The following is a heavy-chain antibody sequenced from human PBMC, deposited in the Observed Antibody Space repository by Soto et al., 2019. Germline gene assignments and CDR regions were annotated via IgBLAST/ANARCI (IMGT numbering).Heavy chain of an antibody. CDR2: ISYDGSNK. V-gene: IGHV3-30-3*01. CDR3: ARVSIAAASPWYFDY. Sequence: GGSLRLSCAASGFTFSSYAMHWVRQAPGKGLEWVAVISYDGSNKYYADSVKGRFTISRDNSKNTLYLQMNSLRAEDTAVYYCARVSIAAASPWYFDYWGQGTLVTVSP. D-gene: IGHD6-13*01. CDR1: GFTFSSYA. J-gene: IGHJ4*02.